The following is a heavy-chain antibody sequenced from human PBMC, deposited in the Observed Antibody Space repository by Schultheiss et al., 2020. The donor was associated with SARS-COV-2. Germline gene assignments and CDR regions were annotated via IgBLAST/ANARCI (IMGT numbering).Heavy chain of an antibody. CDR1: GFTFSDHY. V-gene: IGHV3-74*01. CDR3: ARQAMTTVTTDAFDI. D-gene: IGHD4-17*01. J-gene: IGHJ3*02. CDR2: INSDGSST. Sequence: GGSLRLSCAASGFTFSDHYMDWVRQAPGKGLEWVSRINSDGSSTSYADSVKGRFTISRDNAKNTLYLQMNSLRAEDTAVYYCARQAMTTVTTDAFDIWGQGTMVTVSS.